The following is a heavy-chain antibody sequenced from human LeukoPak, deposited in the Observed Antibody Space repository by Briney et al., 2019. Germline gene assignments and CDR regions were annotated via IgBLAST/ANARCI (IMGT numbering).Heavy chain of an antibody. D-gene: IGHD3-10*01. J-gene: IGHJ6*03. CDR2: INTNTGNP. CDR3: ARGRGASSGSGSHGTTSSYYMDV. CDR1: GYSLTSYA. V-gene: IGHV7-4-1*02. Sequence: ASVKVSCKASGYSLTSYALNWVRQAPGQGVEWMGWINTNTGNPTYAQGFTGRFVFSLDTSASTAHLQISSLKAEDTAVYFCARGRGASSGSGSHGTTSSYYMDVWGKGTTVTVSS.